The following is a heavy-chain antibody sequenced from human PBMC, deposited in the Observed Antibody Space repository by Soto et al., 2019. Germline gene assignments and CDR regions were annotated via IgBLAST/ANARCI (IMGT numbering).Heavy chain of an antibody. CDR2: ISGSGGST. CDR3: AKDSITMVRGVIMGRRNYYYYYMDV. J-gene: IGHJ6*03. CDR1: GFTFSSYA. D-gene: IGHD3-10*01. Sequence: SGGSLRLSCAASGFTFSSYAMSWVRQAPGKGLEWVSAISGSGGSTYYADSVKGRFTISRDNSKNTLYLQMNSLRAEDTAVYYCAKDSITMVRGVIMGRRNYYYYYMDVWGKGTTVTVSS. V-gene: IGHV3-23*01.